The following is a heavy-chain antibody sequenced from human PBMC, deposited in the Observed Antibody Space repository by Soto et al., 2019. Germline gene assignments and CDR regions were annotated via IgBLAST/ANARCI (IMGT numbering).Heavy chain of an antibody. D-gene: IGHD3-3*01. CDR2: IYYSGST. J-gene: IGHJ5*02. Sequence: SETLCLTYTVSGGSVGGGSYYWSWIRQPPGKGLEWIGYIYYSGSTNYNPSLKSRVTISVDTSKNQFSLKLSSVTAADTAVYYCARVTVLRFLEWSLGWFDPWGQGTLVTVSS. CDR1: GGSVGGGSYY. CDR3: ARVTVLRFLEWSLGWFDP. V-gene: IGHV4-61*01.